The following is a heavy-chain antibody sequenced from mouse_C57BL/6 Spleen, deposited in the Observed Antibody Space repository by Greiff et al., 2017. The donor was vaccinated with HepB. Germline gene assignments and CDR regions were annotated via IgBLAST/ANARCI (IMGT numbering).Heavy chain of an antibody. CDR2: IRSKSNNYAT. CDR1: GFSFNTYA. J-gene: IGHJ3*01. Sequence: LVESGGGLVQPKGSLKLSCAASGFSFNTYAMNWVRQAPGKGLEWVARIRSKSNNYATYYADTVKDRFTISRDDSESMLYLQMNNLKTEDTAMYYCVRLQGFAYWGQGTLVTVSA. V-gene: IGHV10-1*01. CDR3: VRLQGFAY.